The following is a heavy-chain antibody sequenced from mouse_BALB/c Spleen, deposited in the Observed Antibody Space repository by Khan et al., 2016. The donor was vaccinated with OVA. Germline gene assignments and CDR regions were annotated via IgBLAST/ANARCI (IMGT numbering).Heavy chain of an antibody. D-gene: IGHD1-1*01. J-gene: IGHJ2*01. CDR1: GYSFTDYN. CDR3: ARTDYYDNSYYFDY. V-gene: IGHV1S135*01. Sequence: QLQQSGPELVKPGASVKVSCKASGYSFTDYNMFWVKQSHGKSLEWIGSIDPYNGGTSYNQKFKDKATLTVDKSSSTAFMHLNSLTSEDSAVFYCARTDYYDNSYYFDYWGQGTTLTVSS. CDR2: IDPYNGGT.